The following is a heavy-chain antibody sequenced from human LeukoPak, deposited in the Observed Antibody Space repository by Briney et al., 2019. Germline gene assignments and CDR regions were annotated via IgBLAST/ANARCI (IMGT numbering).Heavy chain of an antibody. Sequence: GGSLRLSCAASGFTVSSNYMSWVRQAPGKGLEWVSIIYRVGSTFYADSVEGRFTISRDNSKNTLYLQMNSLRVEDTPIYYCARDGGNNSWYGMDVWGQGTTVTVSS. D-gene: IGHD4-23*01. J-gene: IGHJ6*02. CDR2: IYRVGST. V-gene: IGHV3-66*01. CDR1: GFTVSSNY. CDR3: ARDGGNNSWYGMDV.